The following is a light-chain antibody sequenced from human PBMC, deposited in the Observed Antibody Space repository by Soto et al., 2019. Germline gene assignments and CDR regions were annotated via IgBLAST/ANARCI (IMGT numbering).Light chain of an antibody. Sequence: QSVLTQPPSASGTPGQRVTISCSGSSSNIGSNTVNWYQQLPGTATKLLIYSNNQRPSGVPDRFSGSKSGTSASLAISGLQSEEEADYYCAAWDDSLNGVFGGGTKLTVL. CDR3: AAWDDSLNGV. CDR1: SSNIGSNT. V-gene: IGLV1-44*01. CDR2: SNN. J-gene: IGLJ2*01.